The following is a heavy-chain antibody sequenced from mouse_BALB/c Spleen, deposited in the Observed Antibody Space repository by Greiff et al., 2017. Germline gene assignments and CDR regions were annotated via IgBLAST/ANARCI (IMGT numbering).Heavy chain of an antibody. CDR2: IWGDGST. V-gene: IGHV2-6-7*01. Sequence: VQRVESGPGLVAPSQSLSITCTVSGFSLTGYGVNWVRQPPGKGLEWLGMIWGDGSTDYNSALKSRLSISKDNSKSQVFLKMNSLQTDDTARYYCARDRVYDGYLYYAMDYWGQGTSVTVSS. D-gene: IGHD2-3*01. J-gene: IGHJ4*01. CDR3: ARDRVYDGYLYYAMDY. CDR1: GFSLTGYG.